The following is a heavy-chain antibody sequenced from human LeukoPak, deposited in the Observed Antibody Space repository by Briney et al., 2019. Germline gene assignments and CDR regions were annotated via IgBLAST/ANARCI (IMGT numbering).Heavy chain of an antibody. CDR2: ISAYNGNT. Sequence: ASVKVSCKASGYTFTSYGISWVRQAPGQGLEWMGWISAYNGNTNYAQKLQGRVTMTTDTSTSAACMELRSLRSDDTAVYYCARDPDVLLWFGELIGGNWFDPWGQGTLVTVSS. CDR3: ARDPDVLLWFGELIGGNWFDP. J-gene: IGHJ5*02. D-gene: IGHD3-10*01. V-gene: IGHV1-18*01. CDR1: GYTFTSYG.